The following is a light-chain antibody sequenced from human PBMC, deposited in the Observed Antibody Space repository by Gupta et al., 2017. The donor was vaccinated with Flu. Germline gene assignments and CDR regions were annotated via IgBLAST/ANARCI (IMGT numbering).Light chain of an antibody. Sequence: QSAPTQPPSVSGSPGQSGTIACTGASKDVGGSNRVSWYQQRPGKAPKLILYDVTERPSGVPDRFSGSKSGNTASLTISGLQADDEADYYCSSHAGRVTWVFGTGTTVTVL. V-gene: IGLV2-11*01. CDR1: SKDVGGSNR. CDR2: DVT. CDR3: SSHAGRVTWV. J-gene: IGLJ1*01.